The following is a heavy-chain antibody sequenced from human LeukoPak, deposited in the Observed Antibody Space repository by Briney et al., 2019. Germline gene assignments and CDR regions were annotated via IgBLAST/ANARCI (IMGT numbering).Heavy chain of an antibody. CDR1: GGSISSSNW. V-gene: IGHV4-4*02. J-gene: IGHJ4*02. CDR3: ARIPYASSSGGVY. D-gene: IGHD6-6*01. Sequence: TETLSLTCAVSGGSISSSNWWCWVRQPPGKGLEWIGEIYYSGSTNYNPSLKSRVTISLDKSKNQFSLKLSSVTAADTAVYYCARIPYASSSGGVYWGQGTLVTVSS. CDR2: IYYSGST.